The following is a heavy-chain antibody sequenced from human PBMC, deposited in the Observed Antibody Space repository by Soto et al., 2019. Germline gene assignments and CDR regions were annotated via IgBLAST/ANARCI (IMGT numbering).Heavy chain of an antibody. CDR2: ISYDGSNK. Sequence: QVQLVESGGGVVQPGRSLRLSCAASGFTFSSYAMHWVRQAPGKGLEWVAVISYDGSNKYYADSVKGRFTISRDNSKNTLDLQMNSLRAEDTAVYYCARDEYYDFWSGSPRFGMDVWGQGTTVTVSS. V-gene: IGHV3-30-3*01. D-gene: IGHD3-3*01. J-gene: IGHJ6*02. CDR1: GFTFSSYA. CDR3: ARDEYYDFWSGSPRFGMDV.